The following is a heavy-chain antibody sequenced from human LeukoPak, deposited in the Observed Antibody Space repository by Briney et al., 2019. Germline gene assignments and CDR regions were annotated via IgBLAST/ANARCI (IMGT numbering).Heavy chain of an antibody. V-gene: IGHV4-34*01. CDR3: ARRSIAAAGTHYYYYYMDV. J-gene: IGHJ6*03. D-gene: IGHD6-13*01. CDR1: GGSFSGYY. CDR2: INHSGST. Sequence: SETLSLTCAVYGGSFSGYYWSWIRQPPGKGLEWIGEINHSGSTNYNPSLKSRVTISVDTSKNQFSLKLSSVTAADTAVYYCARRSIAAAGTHYYYYYMDVWGKGTTVTVSS.